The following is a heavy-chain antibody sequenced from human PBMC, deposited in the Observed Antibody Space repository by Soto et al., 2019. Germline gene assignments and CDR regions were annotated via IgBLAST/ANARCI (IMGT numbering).Heavy chain of an antibody. CDR1: EFTFNVYW. CDR2: MNRDGTNI. V-gene: IGHV3-74*01. D-gene: IGHD1-1*01. CDR3: VRDRGQPDAFDI. Sequence: GGSLRLSCAASEFTFNVYWVHWVHQAPGKGLVWVAHMNRDGTNINYADSVKGRFTISRDHAKNALYLQMNSLRVEDTAVYYCVRDRGQPDAFDIWGQGTVVTVSS. J-gene: IGHJ3*02.